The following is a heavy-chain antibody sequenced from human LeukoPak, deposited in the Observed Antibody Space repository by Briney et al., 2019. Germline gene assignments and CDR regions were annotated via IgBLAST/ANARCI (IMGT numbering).Heavy chain of an antibody. CDR1: GGSFSGYY. CDR2: INHSGST. V-gene: IGHV4-34*01. CDR3: ARAPNNFDY. J-gene: IGHJ4*02. D-gene: IGHD1/OR15-1a*01. Sequence: PSETLSLTCGVYGGSFSGYYWSWIRQPPGKGLEWIGEINHSGSTNYNPSLKSRVTISVDTSKNQFSLKLSSVTAADTAVYYCARAPNNFDYWGQGTLVTVSS.